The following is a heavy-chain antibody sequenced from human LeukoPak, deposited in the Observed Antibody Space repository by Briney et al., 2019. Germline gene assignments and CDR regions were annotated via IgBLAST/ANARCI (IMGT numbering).Heavy chain of an antibody. CDR3: ARDLGFCSSTSCYPWFDP. Sequence: SETLSLTCTVSGGSISSYYWSWIRQPPGKGLEWIGYIYYSGSTNYNPSLKSRVTISVDTSKNQFSLKLSSVTAADTAVYYCARDLGFCSSTSCYPWFDPWDQGTLVTVSS. J-gene: IGHJ5*02. D-gene: IGHD2-2*01. CDR1: GGSISSYY. V-gene: IGHV4-59*01. CDR2: IYYSGST.